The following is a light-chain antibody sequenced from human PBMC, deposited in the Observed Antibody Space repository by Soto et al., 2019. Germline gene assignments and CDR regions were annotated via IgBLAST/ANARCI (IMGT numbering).Light chain of an antibody. CDR3: CSYGGSSTYV. J-gene: IGLJ1*01. V-gene: IGLV2-23*02. CDR2: EVS. CDR1: NRDVGTYNL. Sequence: QSALTQPASVSGSPGQSITISCTGTNRDVGTYNLVSWYQQHPGKAPKLMIYEVSKRPSGVSSRFSGSKSGNTASLTTSGLQAGDEADYSCCSYGGSSTYVFGTGTKLTVL.